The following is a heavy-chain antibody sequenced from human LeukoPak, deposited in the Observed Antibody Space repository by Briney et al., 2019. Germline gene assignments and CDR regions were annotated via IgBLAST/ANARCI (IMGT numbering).Heavy chain of an antibody. CDR2: IYPGDADI. D-gene: IGHD3-10*01. J-gene: IGHJ6*02. CDR3: ARPLVTDSYDYGMDV. Sequence: GESLKISCKGSGYNFTNYWVGWVRQMPGKGLEWMGIIYPGDADIRYSPSFQGQDTISADKSITTAYLRWSSLKASDTAMYYCARPLVTDSYDYGMDVWGQGTTVTVSS. CDR1: GYNFTNYW. V-gene: IGHV5-51*01.